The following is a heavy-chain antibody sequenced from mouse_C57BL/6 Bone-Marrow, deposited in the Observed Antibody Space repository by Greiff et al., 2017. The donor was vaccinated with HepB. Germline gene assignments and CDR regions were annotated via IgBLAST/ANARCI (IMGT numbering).Heavy chain of an antibody. V-gene: IGHV2-9-1*01. J-gene: IGHJ2*01. CDR3: ARNYGYDGSYYFDY. CDR1: GFSLTSYA. CDR2: IWTGGGT. Sequence: VKVVESGPGLVAPSQSLSITCTVSGFSLTSYAISWVRQPPGKGLEWLGVIWTGGGTNYNSALKSRLSISKDNSKSQVFLKMNSLQTDDTARYYCARNYGYDGSYYFDYWGQGTTLTVSS. D-gene: IGHD2-2*01.